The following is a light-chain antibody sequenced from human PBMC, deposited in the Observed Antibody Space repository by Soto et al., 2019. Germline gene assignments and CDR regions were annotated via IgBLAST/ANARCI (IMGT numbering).Light chain of an antibody. CDR2: RSN. Sequence: QSVLTQPPSASGTPGQRVTISCSGGTSNIGTNFVYWYHQLPGTAPKLLIYRSNQRPSGVSDRFSGSKSVTSASLAISGLRSEDEGDYYCAAWDDRMSGRVFGGGTK. J-gene: IGLJ3*02. CDR3: AAWDDRMSGRV. V-gene: IGLV1-47*01. CDR1: TSNIGTNF.